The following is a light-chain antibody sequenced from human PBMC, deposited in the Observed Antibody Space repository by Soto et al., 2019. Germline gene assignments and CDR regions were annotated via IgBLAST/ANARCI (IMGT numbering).Light chain of an antibody. CDR1: SGHSSYA. CDR2: LNSDGSH. J-gene: IGLJ3*02. Sequence: QLVLTQSPSASASLGASVNLTCTLSSGHSSYAIAWHQQQPEKGPRYLMKLNSDGSHSKGDGIPDRFSGSISGAERYLTISSLQSEDEADYYSQTWGTGSWVFGGGTKVTVL. CDR3: QTWGTGSWV. V-gene: IGLV4-69*01.